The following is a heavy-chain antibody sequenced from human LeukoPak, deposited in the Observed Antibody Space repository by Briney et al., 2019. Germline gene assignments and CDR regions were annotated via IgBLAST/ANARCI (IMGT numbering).Heavy chain of an antibody. CDR3: ARDTERLSSMDV. V-gene: IGHV1-46*01. D-gene: IGHD1-26*01. CDR1: GYTFTSYG. CDR2: INPSGGST. J-gene: IGHJ6*02. Sequence: ASVKVSCKASGYTFTSYGISWVRQAPGQGLEWMGIINPSGGSTSYAQKFQGRVTMTRDTSTSTVYMELSSLRSEDTAVYYCARDTERLSSMDVWGQGTTVTVSS.